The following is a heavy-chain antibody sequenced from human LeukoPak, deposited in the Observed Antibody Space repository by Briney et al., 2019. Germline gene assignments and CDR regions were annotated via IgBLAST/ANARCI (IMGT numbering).Heavy chain of an antibody. CDR2: IYYSGCT. Sequence: PPQTLSLTCTVSGGSISGSDSYWSWTRHHPRTGMEWIGFIYYSGCTYYSPSLKSRVTVSVETSKNQFYLKLSSVTAADTAVYYCARDIPVGGSSLAVTGTTNGMDVWGQGTTVIVSS. CDR1: GGSISGSDSY. D-gene: IGHD1-7*01. J-gene: IGHJ6*02. CDR3: ARDIPVGGSSLAVTGTTNGMDV. V-gene: IGHV4-31*03.